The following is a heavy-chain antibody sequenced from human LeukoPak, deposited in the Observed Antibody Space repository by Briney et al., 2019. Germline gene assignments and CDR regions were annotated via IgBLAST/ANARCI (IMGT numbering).Heavy chain of an antibody. CDR3: ARDSDYDFWSGYTDGYYYGMDV. CDR1: VGSISSYY. D-gene: IGHD3-3*01. CDR2: IYTSGST. Sequence: SETLSLTCTVSVGSISSYYWSWIRQPAGKGLKWIGRIYTSGSTNYNPSLKSRVTMSVDTSKNQFSLKLSSVTAADTAVYYCARDSDYDFWSGYTDGYYYGMDVWGQGTTVTVSS. V-gene: IGHV4-4*07. J-gene: IGHJ6*02.